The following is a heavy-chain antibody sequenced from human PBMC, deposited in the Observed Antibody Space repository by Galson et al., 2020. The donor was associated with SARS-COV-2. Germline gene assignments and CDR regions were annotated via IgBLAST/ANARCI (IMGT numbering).Heavy chain of an antibody. Sequence: GGSLRLFCAASGFTFSSYSMNWVRQAPGKGLEWVSSISSSSSYIYYADSVKGRFTISRDNAKNSLYLQMNSLRAEDTAVYYCARATMVSPHFDCWGQGTLVTVSS. CDR2: ISSSSSYI. V-gene: IGHV3-21*01. D-gene: IGHD3-10*01. J-gene: IGHJ4*02. CDR1: GFTFSSYS. CDR3: ARATMVSPHFDC.